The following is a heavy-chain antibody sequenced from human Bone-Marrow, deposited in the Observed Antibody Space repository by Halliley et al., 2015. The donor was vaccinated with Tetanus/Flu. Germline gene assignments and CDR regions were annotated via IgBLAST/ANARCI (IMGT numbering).Heavy chain of an antibody. J-gene: IGHJ4*02. V-gene: IGHV3-23*01. CDR2: ISSNSASST. D-gene: IGHD2-15*01. CDR3: MARTGQLLPL. Sequence: GLGWVSAISSNSASSTFYVDSVKGRFTISRDVSKNTLYLQMNSVRAEDTAVYYCMARTGQLLPLWGQGTLVTVSS.